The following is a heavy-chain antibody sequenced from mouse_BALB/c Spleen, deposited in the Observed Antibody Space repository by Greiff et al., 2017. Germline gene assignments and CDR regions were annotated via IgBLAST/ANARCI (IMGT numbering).Heavy chain of an antibody. V-gene: IGHV1-80*01. J-gene: IGHJ4*01. CDR3: ARTGYGNYEYAMDY. CDR1: GYSFSSYW. CDR2: IYPGDGDT. D-gene: IGHD2-10*02. Sequence: VQLQQSGAELVRPGSSVKISCKASGYSFSSYWMNWVKQRPGQGLEWIGQIYPGDGDTNYNGKFKGKATLTADKSSRTAYMQLSSLTSEDSAVYFCARTGYGNYEYAMDYWGQGTSVTVSS.